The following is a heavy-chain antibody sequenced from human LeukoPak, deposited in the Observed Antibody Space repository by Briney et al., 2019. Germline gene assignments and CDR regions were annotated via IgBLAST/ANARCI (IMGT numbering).Heavy chain of an antibody. D-gene: IGHD3-10*01. Sequence: GGSLRLSCAASGFTFSSYSMNWVRQAPGKGLEWVSSISSSSSYIYYADSVKGRFTISRDNAKNSLYLQMNSLRAEDTALYYCVGQGIKSITMVRGAEPLYDYWGQGTLVTVSS. CDR3: VGQGIKSITMVRGAEPLYDY. V-gene: IGHV3-21*04. J-gene: IGHJ4*02. CDR1: GFTFSSYS. CDR2: ISSSSSYI.